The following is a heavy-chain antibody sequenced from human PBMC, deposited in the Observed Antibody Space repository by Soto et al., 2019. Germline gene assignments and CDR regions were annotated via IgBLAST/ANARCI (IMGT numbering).Heavy chain of an antibody. CDR3: AREYSDGWFAP. CDR2: ISYDGSNK. V-gene: IGHV3-30-3*01. CDR1: GFTFSIYA. Sequence: QVQLVESGGGVVQPGRSLRLSCAASGFTFSIYAMHWVRQAPGKGLEWVAVISYDGSNKYYADSVKGRFTISRDNSKNPVYLQMNSLRAEDSAVYYCAREYSDGWFAPWGQGTLVTVSS. J-gene: IGHJ5*02. D-gene: IGHD2-21*01.